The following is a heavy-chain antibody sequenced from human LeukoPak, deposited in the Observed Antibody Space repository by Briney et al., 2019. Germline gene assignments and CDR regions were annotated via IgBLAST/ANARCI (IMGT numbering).Heavy chain of an antibody. Sequence: PSETLSLTCTVSGGSINSYYWSWIRQPPGKGLEWIGYIYYSGITNYNPSLKSRVTISVDTSRNQFSLKLSSSTAADTAVYYCARSATVDGDYHWFDPWSQGTLVTVSS. CDR1: GGSINSYY. V-gene: IGHV4-59*01. J-gene: IGHJ5*02. CDR2: IYYSGIT. D-gene: IGHD4-17*01. CDR3: ARSATVDGDYHWFDP.